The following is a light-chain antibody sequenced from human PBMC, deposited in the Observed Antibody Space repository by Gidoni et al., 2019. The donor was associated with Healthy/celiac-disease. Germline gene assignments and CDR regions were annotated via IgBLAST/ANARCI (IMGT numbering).Light chain of an antibody. CDR1: SSYVGSYNL. Sequence: QSALTQPASVSGSPGQSLTISCTGTSSYVGSYNLVSWYQQHPGKAPKLMIYEGSKRPSGVSNRFSGSKSGNTASLTISGLQAEDEADYYCCSYAGSSTFPYVFGTGTKVTVL. J-gene: IGLJ1*01. V-gene: IGLV2-23*03. CDR2: EGS. CDR3: CSYAGSSTFPYV.